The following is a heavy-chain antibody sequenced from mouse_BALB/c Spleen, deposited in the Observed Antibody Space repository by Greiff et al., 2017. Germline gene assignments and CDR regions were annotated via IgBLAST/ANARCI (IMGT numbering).Heavy chain of an antibody. Sequence: QVQLKESGPGLVAPSQSLSITCTVSGFSLTSYGVHWVRQPPGKGLEWLGVIWAGGSTNYNSALMSRLSISKDNSKSQVFLKMNSLQTDDTAMYYCARDAYYYGSSYAWFAYWGQETLVTVSA. CDR3: ARDAYYYGSSYAWFAY. D-gene: IGHD1-1*01. CDR1: GFSLTSYG. CDR2: IWAGGST. J-gene: IGHJ3*01. V-gene: IGHV2-9*02.